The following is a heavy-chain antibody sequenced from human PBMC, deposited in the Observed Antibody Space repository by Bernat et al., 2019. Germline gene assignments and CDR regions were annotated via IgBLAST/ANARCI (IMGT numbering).Heavy chain of an antibody. CDR3: ARDTESGWTGIRFEP. CDR1: GYTFTGYY. D-gene: IGHD3-3*01. Sequence: QVQLVQSGAEVKKPGASVKVSCKASGYTFTGYYMHWVRQAPGQGLEWMGWINPNSGGTNYAQKFQGWVTMTRDTSISTAYMELSRLRSDDTAVYYCARDTESGWTGIRFEPWGQGTLVTVSS. CDR2: INPNSGGT. V-gene: IGHV1-2*04. J-gene: IGHJ5*02.